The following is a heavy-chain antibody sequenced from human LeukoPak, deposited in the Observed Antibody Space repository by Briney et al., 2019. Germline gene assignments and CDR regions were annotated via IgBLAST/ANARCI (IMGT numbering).Heavy chain of an antibody. CDR3: ARRAGGYSHPYDY. CDR1: GFTFSSYA. V-gene: IGHV3-53*01. Sequence: GGSLRLSCAASGFTFSSYAMSWVRQAPGKGLEWVSLIYSGGTTYYADSVKGRFTISRDNSKNTLYLQMNSLRAEDTAVYYCARRAGGYSHPYDYWGQGILVTVSS. J-gene: IGHJ4*02. D-gene: IGHD4-23*01. CDR2: IYSGGTT.